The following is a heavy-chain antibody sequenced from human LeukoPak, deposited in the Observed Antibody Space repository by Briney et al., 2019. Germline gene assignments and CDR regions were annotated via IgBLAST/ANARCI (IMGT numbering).Heavy chain of an antibody. D-gene: IGHD6-19*01. CDR1: GFTFSSYS. CDR3: AKKGDSGWVFDY. J-gene: IGHJ4*02. Sequence: GGSLRLSCAASGFTFSSYSMNWVRQAPGKGLEWVSYISGSSSTIYYADSVKGRFAISRDSAKNSLYLQMNSLRAEDTALYYCAKKGDSGWVFDYWGQGTLVTVSS. V-gene: IGHV3-48*01. CDR2: ISGSSSTI.